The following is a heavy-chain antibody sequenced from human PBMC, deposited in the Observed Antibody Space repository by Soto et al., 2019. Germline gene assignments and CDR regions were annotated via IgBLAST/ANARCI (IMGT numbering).Heavy chain of an antibody. D-gene: IGHD3-16*02. CDR2: VFWEDGK. CDR3: AQGVIASGVGSDAFDV. Sequence: QITLKESGPTLVKPTQTLTLTCTFSGFSLSTSGVGVGWIRQPPEKALEWLAVVFWEDGKHYSPSLKKRLTITKDTSNNQVFLTMTNMDPVDTATYYCAQGVIASGVGSDAFDVWGQGTMVTFSS. V-gene: IGHV2-5*02. J-gene: IGHJ3*01. CDR1: GFSLSTSGVG.